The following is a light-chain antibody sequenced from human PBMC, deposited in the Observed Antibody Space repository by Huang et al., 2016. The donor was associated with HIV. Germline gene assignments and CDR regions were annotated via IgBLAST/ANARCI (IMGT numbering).Light chain of an antibody. CDR1: QSLLHSYGYNF. J-gene: IGKJ3*01. CDR2: LGS. Sequence: DIILTQSPLSLPVTPGEPASISCRSSQSLLHSYGYNFLQWYVQKPGQSPQLRISLGSDRASGVPDRCTGRGSGTDFTLEISNVEAEDVGIYYCMQTLQTPYTFGPGTTVDF. CDR3: MQTLQTPYT. V-gene: IGKV2-28*01.